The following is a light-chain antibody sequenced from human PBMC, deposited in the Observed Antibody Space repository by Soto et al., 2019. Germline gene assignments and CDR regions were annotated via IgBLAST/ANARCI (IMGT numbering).Light chain of an antibody. CDR2: GAS. CDR1: QSVSSSF. Sequence: EIGLTQSPGTVSLSPGERATLSCRASQSVSSSFLAWYQQKPGQAPRLLIYGASSRATGIPDRFSGSGSGTDFTFSISRLEPEYLAVYYCQHYYSSPWTFGQGIQVEIK. J-gene: IGKJ1*01. CDR3: QHYYSSPWT. V-gene: IGKV3-20*01.